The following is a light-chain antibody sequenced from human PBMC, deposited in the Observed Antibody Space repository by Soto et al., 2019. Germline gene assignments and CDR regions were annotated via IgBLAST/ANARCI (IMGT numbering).Light chain of an antibody. J-gene: IGLJ2*01. CDR1: ALTKQY. CDR2: KDS. CDR3: QSADSSGTYKV. Sequence: SYELTQPPSVSVSPGQTARITCSGDALTKQYAYWYQKKPGQAPVLVIYKDSERPSGIPERFSGSSSGTTVTLTISGVQAEDEADYYCQSADSSGTYKVFGGGTKVTVL. V-gene: IGLV3-25*02.